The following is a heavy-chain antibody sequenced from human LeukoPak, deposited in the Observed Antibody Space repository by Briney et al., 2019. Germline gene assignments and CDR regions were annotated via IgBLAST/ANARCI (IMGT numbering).Heavy chain of an antibody. CDR1: GDSVSSNSAA. Sequence: SQTLSLTCAISGDSVSSNSAAWNCVRQSPSRGLEWLGRTYYRSKWYNDYAVSVKSRITINPDTSKNQFSLQLNSVTPEDTAIYYCARGGGVTVAGNLGYWGQGTLVTVS. J-gene: IGHJ4*02. D-gene: IGHD6-19*01. CDR2: TYYRSKWYN. V-gene: IGHV6-1*01. CDR3: ARGGGVTVAGNLGY.